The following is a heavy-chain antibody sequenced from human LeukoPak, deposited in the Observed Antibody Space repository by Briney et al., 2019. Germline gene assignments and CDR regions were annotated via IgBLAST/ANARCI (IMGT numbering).Heavy chain of an antibody. V-gene: IGHV3-53*01. Sequence: TGGSLRLSCAASGFTVSSNYMSWVRQAPGKGLEWVSVIYSGGSTYYADSVKGRFTISRDNSKNTLYLQMNSLRAEDTAVYYCARVVKNTAMAFDYWGQGTLVTVSS. J-gene: IGHJ4*02. D-gene: IGHD5-18*01. CDR3: ARVVKNTAMAFDY. CDR1: GFTVSSNY. CDR2: IYSGGST.